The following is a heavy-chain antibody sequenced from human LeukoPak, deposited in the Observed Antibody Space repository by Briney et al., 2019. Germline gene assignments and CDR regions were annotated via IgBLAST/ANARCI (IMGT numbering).Heavy chain of an antibody. CDR1: GFTFDDYA. CDR3: AKDGSGSYLGGYFQH. J-gene: IGHJ1*01. V-gene: IGHV3-9*01. D-gene: IGHD1-26*01. CDR2: ISWNSGSI. Sequence: GGSRRLSCAASGFTFDDYAMHWVRQAPGKGLEWVSGISWNSGSIGYADSVKGRFTISRDNAKNSLYLQMNSLRAEDTALYYCAKDGSGSYLGGYFQHWGQGTLVTVSS.